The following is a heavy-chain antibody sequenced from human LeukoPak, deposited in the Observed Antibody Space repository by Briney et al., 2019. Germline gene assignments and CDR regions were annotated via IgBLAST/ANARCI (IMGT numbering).Heavy chain of an antibody. Sequence: ASVKVSCKASGYTFTSYDINWVRQAPGQGLEWMGWMNPNSGNTGYAQKFQGRVTMTRNTSISTAYMELSSLRSEDTAVYYCARTHYDSSGYYNFDYWGQGTLVTVSS. CDR1: GYTFTSYD. J-gene: IGHJ4*02. V-gene: IGHV1-8*01. D-gene: IGHD3-22*01. CDR3: ARTHYDSSGYYNFDY. CDR2: MNPNSGNT.